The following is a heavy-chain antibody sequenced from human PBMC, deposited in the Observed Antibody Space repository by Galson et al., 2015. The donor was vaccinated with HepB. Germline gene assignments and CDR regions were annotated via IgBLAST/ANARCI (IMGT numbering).Heavy chain of an antibody. D-gene: IGHD3-10*01. CDR1: GFTFNNYP. CDR2: ISGGGGTT. J-gene: IGHJ5*02. CDR3: AIGGYYYGSGTLAS. Sequence: SLRLSCAASGFTFNNYPMSWVRQAPGKRLEWVSAISGGGGTTYYADSVKGRFTISRDNSKNTLYLQMNSLRAEDTAVYYCAIGGYYYGSGTLASWGQGTLVTVSS. V-gene: IGHV3-23*01.